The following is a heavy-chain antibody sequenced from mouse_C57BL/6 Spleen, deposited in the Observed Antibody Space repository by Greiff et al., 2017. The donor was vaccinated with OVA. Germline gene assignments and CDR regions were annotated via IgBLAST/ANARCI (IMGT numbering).Heavy chain of an antibody. Sequence: EVQVVESGGGLVKPGGSLKLSCAASGFTFSSYAMSWVRQTPEKRLEWVATISDGGSYTYYPDNVKGRFTISRDNAKNNLYLQMSHLKSEDTAMYYCARDGKREAMDYWGQGTSVTVSS. CDR1: GFTFSSYA. CDR2: ISDGGSYT. D-gene: IGHD2-1*01. CDR3: ARDGKREAMDY. J-gene: IGHJ4*01. V-gene: IGHV5-4*01.